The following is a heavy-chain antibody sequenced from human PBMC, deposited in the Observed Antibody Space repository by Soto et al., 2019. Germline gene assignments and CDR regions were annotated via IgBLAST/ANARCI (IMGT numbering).Heavy chain of an antibody. J-gene: IGHJ4*02. CDR3: ARDRAPGEMATTFDY. CDR2: ISIDGSST. CDR1: GFSFDNYW. Sequence: LRLSCAASGFSFDNYWMHWVRQSPWKGLVWVSRISIDGSSTNYADSVKGRFTISRDNAKKTLYLLMNSLRAEDTAVYYCARDRAPGEMATTFDYWGLGTLVTVSS. V-gene: IGHV3-74*01.